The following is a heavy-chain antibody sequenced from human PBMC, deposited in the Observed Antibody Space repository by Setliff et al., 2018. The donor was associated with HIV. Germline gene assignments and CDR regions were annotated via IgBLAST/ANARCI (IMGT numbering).Heavy chain of an antibody. V-gene: IGHV1-2*06. CDR3: AKDSDFGGTTNWFDP. D-gene: IGHD3-10*01. CDR1: GYKFTDYY. J-gene: IGHJ5*02. CDR2: INPHSGVT. Sequence: GASVKVSCKASGYKFTDYYIHWVRQAPGQGLEWVGRINPHSGVTNYAQKFQGRVTMTRDTSIATAYMDLSRLTSDDTAVYYCAKDSDFGGTTNWFDPWGQGTLVTVSS.